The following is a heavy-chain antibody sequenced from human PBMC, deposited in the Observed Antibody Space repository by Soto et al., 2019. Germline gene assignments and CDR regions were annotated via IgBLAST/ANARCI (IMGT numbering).Heavy chain of an antibody. CDR3: AREPQQLGGGMDV. CDR1: GYTFTGYY. V-gene: IGHV1-2*02. D-gene: IGHD6-13*01. J-gene: IGHJ6*02. Sequence: QVQLVQSGAEVKKPGASVKVSCKASGYTFTGYYMHWVRQAPGQGLEWMGWINPNSGGTNYAQKFQGRVTMTRDTSNSTAYMELGRLRTDGTAVYYCAREPQQLGGGMDVWGQGTTVTVSS. CDR2: INPNSGGT.